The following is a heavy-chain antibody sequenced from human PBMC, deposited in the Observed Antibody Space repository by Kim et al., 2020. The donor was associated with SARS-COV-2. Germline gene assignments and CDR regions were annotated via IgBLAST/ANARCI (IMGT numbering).Heavy chain of an antibody. CDR3: ARGDTGTYVY. D-gene: IGHD1-26*01. J-gene: IGHJ4*02. CDR2: ST. Sequence: STTDAQKFQGRVTMTRDTSTSTAYMELSSLRSEDTAIYYCARGDTGTYVYWGQGTLVTVSS. V-gene: IGHV1-46*01.